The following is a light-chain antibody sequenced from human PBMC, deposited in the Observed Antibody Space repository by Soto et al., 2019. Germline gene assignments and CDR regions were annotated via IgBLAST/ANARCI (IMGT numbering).Light chain of an antibody. J-gene: IGLJ3*02. CDR3: RSYVGNWV. Sequence: QSALTQPPSASGSPGQSVTISCTGNSSDIGNNNYVSWYQQHPGKAPKLMIYAVSKRPSGVPDRFSGSKSGNTASLTVSGLQAEDEADYYFRSYVGNWVFGGGTKLTVL. V-gene: IGLV2-8*01. CDR2: AVS. CDR1: SSDIGNNNY.